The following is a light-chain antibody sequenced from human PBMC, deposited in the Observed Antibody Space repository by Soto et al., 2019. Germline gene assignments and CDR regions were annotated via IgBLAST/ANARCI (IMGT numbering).Light chain of an antibody. CDR2: LDSAGRH. V-gene: IGLV4-69*01. J-gene: IGLJ3*02. CDR1: SGHRTYA. CDR3: QTWGTGFRV. Sequence: QLVLTQSPSASASLGASVKLTCTLSSGHRTYAIAWHQQQPEKGPRFLMNLDSAGRHSKGDEIPDRFSGSSSGAERYLTISSLQSEDEADYYCQTWGTGFRVFGGGTKLTVL.